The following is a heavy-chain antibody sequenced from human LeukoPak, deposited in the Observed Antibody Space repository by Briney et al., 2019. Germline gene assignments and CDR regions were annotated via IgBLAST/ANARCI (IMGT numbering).Heavy chain of an antibody. CDR1: GFTFSSYA. CDR2: ISGSGGGT. CDR3: AKGSSGLLYDYYYGMDV. J-gene: IGHJ6*02. D-gene: IGHD3-3*01. V-gene: IGHV3-23*01. Sequence: PGASLRLSCAASGFTFSSYAMSWVRQAPGKGLEWVSAISGSGGGTYYADSVKDRFTISRDNSKNTLYLQMNSLRAEDTAVYYCAKGSSGLLYDYYYGMDVWGQGTTVTVSS.